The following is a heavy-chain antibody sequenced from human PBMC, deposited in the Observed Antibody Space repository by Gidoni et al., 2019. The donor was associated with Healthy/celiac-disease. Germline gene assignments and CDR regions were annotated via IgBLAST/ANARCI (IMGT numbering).Heavy chain of an antibody. Sequence: QVQLVESGGGVVQPGRSLRLSCAASGFTFSRYGMHWVRQAPGKGLEWVAVRSYDGSNKDYADSVKGRFTISRDNSKNTLYLQMNSLRAEDTAVYYCAKDLLRFLEWLSQTSYFDYWGQGTLVTVSS. CDR3: AKDLLRFLEWLSQTSYFDY. J-gene: IGHJ4*02. CDR2: RSYDGSNK. V-gene: IGHV3-30*18. D-gene: IGHD3-3*01. CDR1: GFTFSRYG.